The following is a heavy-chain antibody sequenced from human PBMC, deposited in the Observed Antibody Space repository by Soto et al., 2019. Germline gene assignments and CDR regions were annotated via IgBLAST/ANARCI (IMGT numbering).Heavy chain of an antibody. CDR2: INPNSGGT. CDR1: GYTFTGYY. D-gene: IGHD4-17*01. V-gene: IGHV1-2*04. Sequence: ASVKVSCKASGYTFTGYYMHWVRQAPGQGLEWMGWINPNSGGTNYAQKFQGWVTMTRDTSISTAYMELSRLRSDDTAVYYCARDLGLRTYYGMDVWGQGTTVTVSS. J-gene: IGHJ6*02. CDR3: ARDLGLRTYYGMDV.